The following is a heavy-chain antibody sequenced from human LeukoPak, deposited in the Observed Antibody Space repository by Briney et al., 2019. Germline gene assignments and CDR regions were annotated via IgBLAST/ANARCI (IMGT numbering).Heavy chain of an antibody. Sequence: SETLSLTCTVSGGSISSYYWSWIRQPPGKGLEWIGYIYYSGITHYNPSLKSRATISVATSKNQFSLKLNSVTAADTAVYYCAKRGSNTWSDFDYWGQGTLVTVSS. CDR3: AKRGSNTWSDFDY. J-gene: IGHJ4*02. V-gene: IGHV4-59*08. CDR1: GGSISSYY. CDR2: IYYSGIT. D-gene: IGHD6-13*01.